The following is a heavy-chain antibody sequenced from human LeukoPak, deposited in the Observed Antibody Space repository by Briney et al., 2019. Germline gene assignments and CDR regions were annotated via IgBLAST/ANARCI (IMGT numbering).Heavy chain of an antibody. CDR3: ARRKDFWSGLVNY. CDR1: VAGVSSGHYY. V-gene: IGHV4-39*01. CDR2: IYSTGTT. D-gene: IGHD3-3*01. Sequence: SETLSLTCTVSVAGVSSGHYYWAWISQPPGKWLEWIGSIYSTGTTYYNPSLKSRVIISIDTSKNQFCLNLSSVTAADTSVYYCARRKDFWSGLVNYWGQGTLVTVSS. J-gene: IGHJ4*02.